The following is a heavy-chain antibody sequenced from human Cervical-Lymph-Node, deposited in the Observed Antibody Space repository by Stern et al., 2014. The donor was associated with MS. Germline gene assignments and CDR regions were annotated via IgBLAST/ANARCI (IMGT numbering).Heavy chain of an antibody. D-gene: IGHD2-21*02. V-gene: IGHV3-7*03. CDR3: VRDDDFYRAAY. CDR1: GFTFTNYW. Sequence: EVQLVESGGGLVQPGGSLRLSCAASGFTFTNYWMNWARQPPGGGLEWVASINKEGNSRKSVDSVRGRFTISRDNPKNSLYLQMNSLRDEDTAVYYCVRDDDFYRAAYWGQGTLVTVSS. J-gene: IGHJ4*02. CDR2: INKEGNSR.